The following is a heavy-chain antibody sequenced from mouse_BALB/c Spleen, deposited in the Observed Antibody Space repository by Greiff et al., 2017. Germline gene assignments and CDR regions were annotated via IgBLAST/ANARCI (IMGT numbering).Heavy chain of an antibody. J-gene: IGHJ3*01. CDR3: ARGVDTTVEAY. CDR1: GYSFTGYY. V-gene: IGHV1-31*01. D-gene: IGHD1-1*01. CDR2: INPYNGAT. Sequence: EVQLQQSGPELVKPGASVKISCKASGYSFTGYYMHWVKQSHVKSLEWIGRINPYNGATSYNQNFKDKASLTVDKSSSTAYMELHSLTSEDSAVYYCARGVDTTVEAYWGQGTLVTVSA.